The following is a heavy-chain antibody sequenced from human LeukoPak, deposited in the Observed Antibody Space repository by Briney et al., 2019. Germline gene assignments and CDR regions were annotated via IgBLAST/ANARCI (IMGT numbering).Heavy chain of an antibody. CDR3: ARAKPKNMVRGLIMRRESRYYFDY. D-gene: IGHD3-10*01. V-gene: IGHV3-53*01. CDR2: IYSGGST. CDR1: GFTVSSNY. Sequence: GGSLRLSCAASGFTVSSNYMSWVRQAPGKGLEWVSVIYSGGSTYYADSVRGRFTISRDNSKSTLYIQMNSLRAEDTAVYYCARAKPKNMVRGLIMRRESRYYFDYWGQGTLVTVSS. J-gene: IGHJ4*02.